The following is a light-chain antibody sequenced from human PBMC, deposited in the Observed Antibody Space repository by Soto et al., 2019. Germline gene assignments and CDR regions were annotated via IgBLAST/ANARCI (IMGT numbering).Light chain of an antibody. V-gene: IGKV1-5*01. CDR1: RSMTDW. CDR3: HQYYTYST. CDR2: DIS. Sequence: DIQMTQSPSSLSASVGDRVTITCRASRSMTDWLAWYQQKPGKAPKLLIYDISTLESGVPSRFSGSGSGTEFTLTISSLQPDDFATYYCHQYYTYSTFGQGTKVEIK. J-gene: IGKJ1*01.